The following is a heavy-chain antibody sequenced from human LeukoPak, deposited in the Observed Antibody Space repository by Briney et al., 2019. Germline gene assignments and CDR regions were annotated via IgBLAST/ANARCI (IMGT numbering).Heavy chain of an antibody. CDR1: GGSTSTYY. D-gene: IGHD2-21*02. CDR2: IYYSGST. J-gene: IGHJ5*02. V-gene: IGHV4-59*01. CDR3: ARGDYCAGDCYYL. Sequence: SETLSLTCTVSGGSTSTYYWSWIRQPPGKGLEWIAYIYYSGSTNYNPSLKSRVTISVDTSKNQFSLKLSSVTAADTAVYYCARGDYCAGDCYYLWGQGTLVTVSS.